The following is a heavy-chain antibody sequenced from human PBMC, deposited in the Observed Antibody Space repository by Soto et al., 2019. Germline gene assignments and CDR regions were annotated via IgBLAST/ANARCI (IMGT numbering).Heavy chain of an antibody. D-gene: IGHD3-3*01. CDR1: GYTFISYA. J-gene: IGHJ4*02. CDR2: SNAGDGNT. Sequence: QVQLVQSGAEVKKPGASVKVSCKASGYTFISYAIHWVRQAPGQRLEWMGWSNAGDGNTKHSQKFQGRVTFTRDTSATTSYMELSSLTSADTAVYYCARATIFGEVMLGYYFDTWVQGTLVTVSS. CDR3: ARATIFGEVMLGYYFDT. V-gene: IGHV1-3*01.